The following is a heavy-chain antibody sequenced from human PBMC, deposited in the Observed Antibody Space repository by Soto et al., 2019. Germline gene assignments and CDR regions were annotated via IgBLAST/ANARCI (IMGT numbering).Heavy chain of an antibody. CDR3: ARDEVIRNWFDP. J-gene: IGHJ5*02. Sequence: SETLSLTCTVSGGSISSYYWSWIRQPAGKGLEWIGRIYTSGSTNYNPSLKGRVTMSVDTSKNQFSLKLSSVTAADTAVYYCARDEVIRNWFDPWGQGTLVTVSS. CDR2: IYTSGST. V-gene: IGHV4-4*07. CDR1: GGSISSYY. D-gene: IGHD3-3*01.